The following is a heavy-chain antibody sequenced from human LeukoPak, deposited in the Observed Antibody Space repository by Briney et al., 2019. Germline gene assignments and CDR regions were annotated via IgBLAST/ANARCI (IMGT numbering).Heavy chain of an antibody. D-gene: IGHD3-3*01. CDR3: ARGGVPRIEGGDFWSGYQRDYMDV. CDR1: GGSISSHY. V-gene: IGHV4-34*01. J-gene: IGHJ6*03. CDR2: INHSGST. Sequence: KPSETLSLTCTVSGGSISSHYWSWLRQPPGKGLEWIGEINHSGSTNYNPSLKRRVTISVDTAQNQFSLKLSSVTAADTAVYYCARGGVPRIEGGDFWSGYQRDYMDVWGKGTTVTVSS.